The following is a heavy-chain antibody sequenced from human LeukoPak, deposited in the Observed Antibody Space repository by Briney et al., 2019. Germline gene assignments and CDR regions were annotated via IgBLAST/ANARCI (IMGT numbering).Heavy chain of an antibody. CDR1: GYTCTSYY. CDR2: INPSGGST. Sequence: ASVKVSCKASGYTCTSYYMHWVRQAPGQGLEWMGIINPSGGSTSYVQKFQGRVTMTRDTSTSTVYMELSSLRSEDTAVYYCARRAGVRYSSRFYFDYWGQGTLVTVSS. V-gene: IGHV1-46*01. CDR3: ARRAGVRYSSRFYFDY. J-gene: IGHJ4*02. D-gene: IGHD6-13*01.